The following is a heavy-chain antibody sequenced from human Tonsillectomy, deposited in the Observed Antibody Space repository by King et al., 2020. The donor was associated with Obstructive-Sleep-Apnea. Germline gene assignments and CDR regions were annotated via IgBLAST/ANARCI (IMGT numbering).Heavy chain of an antibody. Sequence: VQLQESGPGLVKPSQTLSLTCTVSGGSISSGDYYWIWIRQPPGKGLEWIGYIYYSVSTYYNPSLKSRVTISVDTSKNQFSLKLSSVTAADTAVYYCARGDEYSGYDFAYWGQGTLVTVSS. V-gene: IGHV4-30-4*01. CDR2: IYYSVST. CDR1: GGSISSGDYY. CDR3: ARGDEYSGYDFAY. J-gene: IGHJ4*02. D-gene: IGHD5-12*01.